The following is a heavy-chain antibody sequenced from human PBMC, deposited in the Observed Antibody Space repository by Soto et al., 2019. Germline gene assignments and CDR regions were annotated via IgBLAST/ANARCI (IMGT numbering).Heavy chain of an antibody. D-gene: IGHD3-16*01. CDR3: ANRARGLRLRYGMDV. CDR1: GYTFTSYG. Sequence: QVQLVQSGAEVKKPGASVKVSCKASGYTFTSYGISWVRQAPGQGLEWMGWISAYNGNTNYAQKFQGRVTITADESTSTAYMELSSLRSEDTAVYYCANRARGLRLRYGMDVWGQGTTVTVSS. V-gene: IGHV1-18*01. J-gene: IGHJ6*02. CDR2: ISAYNGNT.